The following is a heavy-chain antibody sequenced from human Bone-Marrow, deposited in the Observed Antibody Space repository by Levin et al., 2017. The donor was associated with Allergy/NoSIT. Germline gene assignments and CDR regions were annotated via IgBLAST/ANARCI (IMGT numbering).Heavy chain of an antibody. CDR3: AKGARYNGNVGHY. CDR1: GFTFSSYA. D-gene: IGHD1-1*01. J-gene: IGHJ4*02. Sequence: GESLKISCAASGFTFSSYAMSWVRQAPGKGLEWVSAISGSGGSTYYADSVKGRFTISRDKSKNTLYLQMNSLRAEDTAVYYCAKGARYNGNVGHYWGQGTLVTVSS. V-gene: IGHV3-23*01. CDR2: ISGSGGST.